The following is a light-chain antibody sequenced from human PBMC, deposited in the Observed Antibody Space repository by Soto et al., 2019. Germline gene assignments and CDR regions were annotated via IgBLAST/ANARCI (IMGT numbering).Light chain of an antibody. J-gene: IGKJ4*01. CDR2: AAS. CDR1: QILSGTY. CDR3: QHYVSSPLT. V-gene: IGKV3-20*01. Sequence: DIVLTQSPDTLSLSPGESATLSCRASQILSGTYLAWYQQKLGQSLRLLIYAASTRATAVPDRFSGSVSGTDFTLTISRLEHEDFAVYYGQHYVSSPLTFGGGTKVEIK.